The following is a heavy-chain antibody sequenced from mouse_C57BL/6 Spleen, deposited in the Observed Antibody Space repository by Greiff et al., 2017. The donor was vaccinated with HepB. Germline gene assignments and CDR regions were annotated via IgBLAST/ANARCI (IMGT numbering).Heavy chain of an antibody. CDR3: AKRLTGTDYYAMDY. J-gene: IGHJ4*01. Sequence: QVQLKESGPGLVQPSQSLSITCTVSGFSLTSYGVHWVRQSPGKGLEWLGVIWRGGSTDYNAAFMSRLSITKDNSKSQVFFKMNSLQADDTAIYYCAKRLTGTDYYAMDYWGQGTSVTVSS. CDR2: IWRGGST. D-gene: IGHD4-1*01. V-gene: IGHV2-5*01. CDR1: GFSLTSYG.